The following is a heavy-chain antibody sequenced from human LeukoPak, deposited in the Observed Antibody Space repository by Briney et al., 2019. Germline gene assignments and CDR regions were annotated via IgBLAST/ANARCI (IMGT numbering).Heavy chain of an antibody. V-gene: IGHV3-53*01. D-gene: IGHD3-16*01. J-gene: IGHJ4*02. Sequence: GGSLRLSCAASGFTVSSNYMGWVRQAPGKGLEWVSLIYSGGGTYYADSVKGRFTISRDKSRNTLYLQMNSLRAEDTAVYYCVRGPGYPGGKLDYWGQGTLVTVSS. CDR1: GFTVSSNY. CDR3: VRGPGYPGGKLDY. CDR2: IYSGGGT.